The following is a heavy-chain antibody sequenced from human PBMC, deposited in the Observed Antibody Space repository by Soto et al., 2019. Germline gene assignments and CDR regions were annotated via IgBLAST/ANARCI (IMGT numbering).Heavy chain of an antibody. CDR2: IDWDDDK. Sequence: SGPTLVNPTQTLXLTCTFSGFSLNTDRMCVSWIRQSPGKALEWLARIDWDDDKYYSTSLKTRLIISKDTSKNQVVLRMTNMDPVDTGTYYCARTTPSNWLVDYWGQGTLVTVSS. CDR3: ARTTPSNWLVDY. J-gene: IGHJ4*02. D-gene: IGHD7-27*01. V-gene: IGHV2-70*11. CDR1: GFSLNTDRMC.